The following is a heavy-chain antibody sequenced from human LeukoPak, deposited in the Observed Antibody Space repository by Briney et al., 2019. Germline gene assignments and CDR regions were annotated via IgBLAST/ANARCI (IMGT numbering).Heavy chain of an antibody. CDR3: ATCSGGSCYYFDY. CDR1: GFTFSSYG. CDR2: ISYDGSNK. J-gene: IGHJ4*02. V-gene: IGHV3-30*03. Sequence: GGSLRLPCAASGFTFSSYGMHWVRQAPGKGLEWVAVISYDGSNKYYADSVKGRFTISRDNSKNTLYLQMNSLRAEDTAVYYCATCSGGSCYYFDYWGQGTLVTVSS. D-gene: IGHD2-15*01.